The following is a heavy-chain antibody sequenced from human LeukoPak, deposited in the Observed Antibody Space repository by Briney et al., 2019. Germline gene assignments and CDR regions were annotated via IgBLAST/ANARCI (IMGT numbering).Heavy chain of an antibody. CDR3: VRETLVPAAISP. CDR1: GYTFTSYT. D-gene: IGHD2-2*01. V-gene: IGHV1-3*01. CDR2: INAGNGNT. Sequence: ASVKVSCKASGYTFTSYTMHWVRQAPGQRLEWMGWINAGNGNTKYSQKFQGRVTITRDTSASTAYMELSSLRSEDTAVYYCVRETLVPAAISPWGQGTLVTVSS. J-gene: IGHJ5*02.